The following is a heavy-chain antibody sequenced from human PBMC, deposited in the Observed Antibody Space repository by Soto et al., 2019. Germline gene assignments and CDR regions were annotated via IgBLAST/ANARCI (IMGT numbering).Heavy chain of an antibody. V-gene: IGHV3-7*03. CDR3: ARRVGAPPIDAFDI. D-gene: IGHD1-26*01. Sequence: VGSLRLSCAASGFTFSSYWMSWVRQAPGRGLEWVANIKQDGSEKYYVDSVKGRFTISRDNAKNSLYLQMNSLRAEDTAVYYCARRVGAPPIDAFDIWGQGTMVTVSS. CDR1: GFTFSSYW. J-gene: IGHJ3*02. CDR2: IKQDGSEK.